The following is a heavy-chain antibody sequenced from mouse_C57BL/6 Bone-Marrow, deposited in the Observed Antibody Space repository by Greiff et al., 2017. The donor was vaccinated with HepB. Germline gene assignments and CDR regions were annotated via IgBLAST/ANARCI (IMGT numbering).Heavy chain of an antibody. D-gene: IGHD3-1*01. CDR3: TTGWYYFDY. CDR2: IDPETGGT. CDR1: GYTFTDYE. Sequence: VQLKESGAELVRPGASVTLSCKASGYTFTDYEMHWVKQTPVHGLEWIGAIDPETGGTAYNQKFKGKAILTADKSSSTAYMELRSLTSEDSAVYYCTTGWYYFDYWGQGTTLTVSS. V-gene: IGHV1-15*01. J-gene: IGHJ2*01.